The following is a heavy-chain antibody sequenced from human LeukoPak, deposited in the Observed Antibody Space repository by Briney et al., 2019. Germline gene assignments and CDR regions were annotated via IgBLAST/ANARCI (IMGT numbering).Heavy chain of an antibody. CDR3: ARSSSGYGGFIDY. Sequence: SGGSLRLSCAASGFTFSSYAMHWVRQAPGKGLEYVSAISSNGGSTYYADSVKGRFTISRDNSKNTLYLQMGSLRAEDMAVYYCARSSSGYGGFIDYWGQGTLVTVSS. V-gene: IGHV3-64*02. CDR2: ISSNGGST. CDR1: GFTFSSYA. D-gene: IGHD5-12*01. J-gene: IGHJ4*02.